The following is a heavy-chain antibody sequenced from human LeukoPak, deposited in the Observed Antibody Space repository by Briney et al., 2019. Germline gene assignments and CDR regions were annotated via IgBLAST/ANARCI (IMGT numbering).Heavy chain of an antibody. CDR3: ARVSGPHYDILTGYYHDYYYYGMDV. Sequence: NPSETLSLTCTVSGGSISSYYWSWIRQPPGKGLEWIGYIYYSGSTNYNPSLKSRVTISVDTSKNQFSLKLSSVTAADTAVYYCARVSGPHYDILTGYYHDYYYYGMDVWGQGTTVTVSS. V-gene: IGHV4-59*01. D-gene: IGHD3-9*01. CDR2: IYYSGST. CDR1: GGSISSYY. J-gene: IGHJ6*02.